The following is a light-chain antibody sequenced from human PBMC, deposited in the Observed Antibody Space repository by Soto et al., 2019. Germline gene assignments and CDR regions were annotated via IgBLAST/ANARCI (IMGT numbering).Light chain of an antibody. CDR2: EVN. CDR3: SSYAGSSNV. V-gene: IGLV2-8*01. CDR1: SSDVGGYNY. Sequence: QSVLTQPPSASGSPGQSVAISCTGTSSDVGGYNYVSWYQQHPGKAPKLMIYEVNKRPSGVPDRFSGSKSGNTASLTVSGLQAEDEADYYCSSYAGSSNVFGTGTKRDRP. J-gene: IGLJ1*01.